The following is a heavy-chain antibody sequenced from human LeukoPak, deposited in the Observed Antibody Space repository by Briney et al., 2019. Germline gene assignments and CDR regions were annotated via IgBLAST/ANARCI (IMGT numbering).Heavy chain of an antibody. CDR1: GGSISSSSYY. Sequence: PSETLSLTCTVSGGSISSSSYYWGWIRQPPGKGLEWIGSIYHRGSTYYNPSLKSRVTISVDTSKNQFSLKLSSVTATDTAVYYCARESCSSTSCSNWFDPWGQGTLVTVSS. J-gene: IGHJ5*02. D-gene: IGHD2-2*01. CDR2: IYHRGST. CDR3: ARESCSSTSCSNWFDP. V-gene: IGHV4-39*02.